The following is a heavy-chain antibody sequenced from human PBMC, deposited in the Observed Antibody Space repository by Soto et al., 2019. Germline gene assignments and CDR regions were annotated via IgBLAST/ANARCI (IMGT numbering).Heavy chain of an antibody. CDR2: IFGSGGNT. D-gene: IGHD3-10*01. V-gene: IGHV3-23*01. J-gene: IGHJ4*02. Sequence: EVQLLESGGGLVQPGGSLTLSCAASGFSFNNYAMSWVRQGTGQGLEWISTIFGSGGNTYYADSVKGRFTISRDNSKNTLNLQMSSLRAEDTALYYCAKLSASGTGYTNYCDQWGQGTLVTVSS. CDR3: AKLSASGTGYTNYCDQ. CDR1: GFSFNNYA.